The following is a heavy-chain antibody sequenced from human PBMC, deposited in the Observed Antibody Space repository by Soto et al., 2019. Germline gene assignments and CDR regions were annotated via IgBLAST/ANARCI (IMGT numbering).Heavy chain of an antibody. CDR3: ATGVVTLRVSPYYYYGMDV. D-gene: IGHD2-21*02. Sequence: ASVKVSCKASGGTFSSYAISWVRQAPGQGLEWMGGIIPIFGTANYAQKFQGRVTITADESTSTAYMELSSLRSEDTAVYYCATGVVTLRVSPYYYYGMDVWGQGTTVTVSS. CDR1: GGTFSSYA. V-gene: IGHV1-69*13. J-gene: IGHJ6*02. CDR2: IIPIFGTA.